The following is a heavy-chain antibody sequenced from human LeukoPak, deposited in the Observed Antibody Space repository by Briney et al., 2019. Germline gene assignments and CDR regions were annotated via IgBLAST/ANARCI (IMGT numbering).Heavy chain of an antibody. V-gene: IGHV4-4*01. Sequence: SGTLSLTCAVSGVSISSNNWWSWVRQPPGKGLEWIGEIYHSGSTNYNPSLKSRVTISIDKSKNRFSLKLSSVTAADTAVYCCASDNYYGSGRVYYFDYWGQGTLVTVSS. J-gene: IGHJ4*02. CDR3: ASDNYYGSGRVYYFDY. D-gene: IGHD3-10*01. CDR1: GVSISSNNW. CDR2: IYHSGST.